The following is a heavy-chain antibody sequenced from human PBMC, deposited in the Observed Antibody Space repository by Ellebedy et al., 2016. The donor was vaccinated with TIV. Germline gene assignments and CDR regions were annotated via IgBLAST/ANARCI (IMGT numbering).Heavy chain of an antibody. D-gene: IGHD6-13*01. J-gene: IGHJ5*02. CDR1: GGSISSSTYY. CDR3: ARHGIRGSWHGAFDP. V-gene: IGHV4-39*01. Sequence: SETLSLXCTVSGGSISSSTYYWGWIRQPPGKGLEWIGSIYDSGSTYYNPSLKSRVTISVDTSKNQFSLKLSSVTAADTAVYYCARHGIRGSWHGAFDPWGQGTLVTVSS. CDR2: IYDSGST.